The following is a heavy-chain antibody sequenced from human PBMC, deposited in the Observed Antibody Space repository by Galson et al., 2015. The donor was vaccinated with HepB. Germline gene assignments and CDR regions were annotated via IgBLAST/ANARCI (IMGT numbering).Heavy chain of an antibody. CDR2: ISSSSTTI. D-gene: IGHD5-12*01. J-gene: IGHJ4*02. CDR1: TFIFSTYS. V-gene: IGHV3-48*04. Sequence: SLRLSCAASTFIFSTYSMNWVRQAPGKGLEWVSYISSSSTTIYYADSVKGRFTISRDNAKNSLYLQMNSLRAEDTAVYYCAFLRGYDLKPVDYWGQGTLVTVS. CDR3: AFLRGYDLKPVDY.